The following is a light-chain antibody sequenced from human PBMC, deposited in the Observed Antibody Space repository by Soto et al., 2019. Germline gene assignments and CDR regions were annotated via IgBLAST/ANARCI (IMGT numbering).Light chain of an antibody. CDR3: QQYYNSRIT. V-gene: IGKV4-1*01. J-gene: IGKJ3*01. CDR1: QNVLYSSNNKNY. CDR2: WAS. Sequence: DIVMTQSPDSPAVSLGERATINCKSSQNVLYSSNNKNYLAWYQQKPGQPPKLLIYWASTRESGVPDRFSGSGSGTDFTLTISSLQAKDVAVYYCQQYYNSRITFGPGTKVDIK.